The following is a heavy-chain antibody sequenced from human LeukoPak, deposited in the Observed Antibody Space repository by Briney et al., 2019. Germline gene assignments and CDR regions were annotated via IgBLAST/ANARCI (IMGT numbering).Heavy chain of an antibody. J-gene: IGHJ6*04. CDR3: AMATLSV. CDR2: ISSSGSTI. CDR1: GFTFSSYE. V-gene: IGHV3-48*03. Sequence: GSLKTSLAASGFTFSSYEMNWVRQAPGKGLEWVSYISSSGSTIYYADSVKGRFTISRDNAKNSLYLQMNSLRAEDTAVYYCAMATLSVWGKGTTVTVSS.